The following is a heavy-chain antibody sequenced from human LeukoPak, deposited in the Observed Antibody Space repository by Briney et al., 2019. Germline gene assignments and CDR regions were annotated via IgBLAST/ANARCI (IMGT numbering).Heavy chain of an antibody. CDR3: ARDATGDGEVEYYSDY. CDR2: IWYDGSNK. V-gene: IGHV3-33*01. Sequence: GGSLRLSCAASGFTFSSYGMHWVRQAPGKGLEWVAVIWYDGSNKYYADSVKGRFTISRDNSKNTLYLQMNGLRAEDTAVYYCARDATGDGEVEYYSDYWGQGTLVTVSS. D-gene: IGHD7-27*01. CDR1: GFTFSSYG. J-gene: IGHJ4*02.